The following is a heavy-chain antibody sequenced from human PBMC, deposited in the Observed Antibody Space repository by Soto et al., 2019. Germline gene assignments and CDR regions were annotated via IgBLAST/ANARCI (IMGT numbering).Heavy chain of an antibody. D-gene: IGHD2-15*01. J-gene: IGHJ4*02. CDR3: ARKEGHFYVGSCSGDY. CDR2: ISSDGSVK. V-gene: IGHV3-30*03. Sequence: QVQLVESGGGVVQPGTSLRLSCAASGFTSNTYAMHWVRQAPGKGLEWVAVISSDGSVKFYADSVKGRFTISRDNSKNTLYLQMNSLRTEDTAVYYCARKEGHFYVGSCSGDYWGQGTLVTVSS. CDR1: GFTSNTYA.